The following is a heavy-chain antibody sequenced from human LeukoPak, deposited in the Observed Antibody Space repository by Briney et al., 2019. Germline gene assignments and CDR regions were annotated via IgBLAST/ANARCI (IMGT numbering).Heavy chain of an antibody. J-gene: IGHJ4*02. V-gene: IGHV3-30*02. D-gene: IGHD3-16*01. CDR1: GFSFGTYG. CDR2: IRYDGNNK. Sequence: GGSLRLSCTASGFSFGTYGMHWVRQAPGKGLEWVAFIRYDGNNKYYADSVKGRFTISRDNSKNTLYLQMNSLRAEDTAKYYCAKGVEGLSRPFDYWGQGTLVTVSS. CDR3: AKGVEGLSRPFDY.